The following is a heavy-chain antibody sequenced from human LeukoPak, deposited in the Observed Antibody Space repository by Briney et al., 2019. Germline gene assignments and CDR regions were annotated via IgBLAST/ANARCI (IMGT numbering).Heavy chain of an antibody. J-gene: IGHJ4*02. CDR3: ARGDRYDEYYFDY. D-gene: IGHD5-24*01. V-gene: IGHV3-48*03. CDR1: GFTFTRYE. Sequence: GGSLRLSCAASGFTFTRYEMNWVRQAPGKGLEWFSHSSSSGSTIHYADSVKGRFTFSRDNAKNSLYLQMNSLRAEDTAVYYCARGDRYDEYYFDYWGQGTLITVSS. CDR2: SSSSGSTI.